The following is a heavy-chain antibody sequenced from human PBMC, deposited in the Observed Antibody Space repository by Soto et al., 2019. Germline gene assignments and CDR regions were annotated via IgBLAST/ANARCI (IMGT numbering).Heavy chain of an antibody. CDR3: ARSAMLSFDL. Sequence: SSETLSLTCAVYGGSFSGYYWSWIRQPPGKGLEWIGEINHSGSTNYNPSLKSRVTISVDTSKNQFSLKLSSVTAADTAVYYCARSAMLSFDLWGRGTLVTVSS. V-gene: IGHV4-34*01. D-gene: IGHD2-2*01. CDR1: GGSFSGYY. J-gene: IGHJ2*01. CDR2: INHSGST.